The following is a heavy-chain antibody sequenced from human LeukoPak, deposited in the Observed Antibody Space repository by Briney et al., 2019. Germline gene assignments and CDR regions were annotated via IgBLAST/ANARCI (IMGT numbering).Heavy chain of an antibody. CDR3: ARDVHPYSNPVRWPPRSSWPDY. CDR2: INPSGGST. Sequence: GASVKVSCTASGYTFTSYYMHWVRQAPGQGLEWMGIINPSGGSTSYAQKFQGRVTMTRDTSTSTVYMELSSLRSEDTAVYYCARDVHPYSNPVRWPPRSSWPDYWGQGTLVTVSS. J-gene: IGHJ4*02. CDR1: GYTFTSYY. V-gene: IGHV1-46*01. D-gene: IGHD6-13*01.